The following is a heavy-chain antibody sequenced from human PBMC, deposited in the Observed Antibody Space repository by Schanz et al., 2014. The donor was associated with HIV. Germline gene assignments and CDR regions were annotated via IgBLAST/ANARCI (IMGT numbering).Heavy chain of an antibody. CDR1: GFTFSDYY. V-gene: IGHV3-7*01. Sequence: VQLVESGGGVVQPGGSLRLSCAASGFTFSDYYMSWIRQAPGKGLEWLANIKEDGSGKGEVDSVKGRFTISRDNAKNSLYLQMNSLRVDDTAVYYCARDYRFATDSWGQGTLVTVSS. J-gene: IGHJ4*02. CDR2: IKEDGSGK. CDR3: ARDYRFATDS. D-gene: IGHD3-16*02.